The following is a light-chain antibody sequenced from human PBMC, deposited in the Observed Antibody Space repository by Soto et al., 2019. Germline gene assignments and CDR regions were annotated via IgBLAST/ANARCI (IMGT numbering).Light chain of an antibody. J-gene: IGKJ1*01. CDR1: QSVSSN. CDR3: QHYSAFSVT. CDR2: GAS. V-gene: IGKV3-15*01. Sequence: EIVITQSPGTLSVSPGERATLSCRASQSVSSNLAWYQQKPGQAPRLLIYGASTRATGIPARFSGSGSGTEFTLTISSLQPEDLATYYCQHYSAFSVTFGQGTKVDIK.